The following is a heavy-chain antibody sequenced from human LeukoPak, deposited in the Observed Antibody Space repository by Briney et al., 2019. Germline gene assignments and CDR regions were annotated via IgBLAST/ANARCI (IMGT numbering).Heavy chain of an antibody. CDR2: IYYSGST. CDR3: ARGDPYRGSREDWFDP. CDR1: GGSISGYY. D-gene: IGHD4-23*01. J-gene: IGHJ5*02. Sequence: SETLSLTCTVSGGSISGYYWSWIRQPPGKGLEWIGYIYYSGSTNYNPSLKSQVTISVDTSKNQFSLKLGSVTAADTAVYYCARGDPYRGSREDWFDPWGQGTLVTGFS. V-gene: IGHV4-59*01.